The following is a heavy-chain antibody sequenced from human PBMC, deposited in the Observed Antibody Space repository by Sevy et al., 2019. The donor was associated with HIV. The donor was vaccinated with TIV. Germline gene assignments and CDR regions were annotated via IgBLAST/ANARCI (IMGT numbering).Heavy chain of an antibody. Sequence: GGSLRLSCAASGFTFSSYAMHWVRQAPGKGLEWVGFIWHDGSQKYYADSVRGGFTFSRDNSKNTLFLQVSSLRAEDTAVYYCARGRVGATTSYYFDYWGQGTLVTVSS. CDR2: IWHDGSQK. CDR1: GFTFSSYA. CDR3: ARGRVGATTSYYFDY. D-gene: IGHD1-26*01. J-gene: IGHJ4*02. V-gene: IGHV3-33*01.